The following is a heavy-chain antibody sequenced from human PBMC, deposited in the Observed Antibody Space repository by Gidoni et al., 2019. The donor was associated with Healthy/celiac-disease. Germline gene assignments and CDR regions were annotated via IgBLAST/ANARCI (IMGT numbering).Heavy chain of an antibody. D-gene: IGHD3-3*01. V-gene: IGHV4-34*01. CDR1: GGSFSGYY. Sequence: QVQLQQWGAGLLKPSETLSLTCAVYGGSFSGYYWSWIRQPPGKGLEWIGEINHSGNTNYNPSLKSRVTISVDTSKNQFSLKLSSVTAADTAVYYCARGGRITIFGVVTRYGMDVWGQGTTVTVSS. CDR2: INHSGNT. CDR3: ARGGRITIFGVVTRYGMDV. J-gene: IGHJ6*02.